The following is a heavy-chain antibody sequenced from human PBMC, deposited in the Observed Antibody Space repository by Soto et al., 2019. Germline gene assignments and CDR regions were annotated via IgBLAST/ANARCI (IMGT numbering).Heavy chain of an antibody. Sequence: QITLNESGPALVKPTQTLTLTCTFSGFSLNTRDVGVGWIRQPPGKALEWLGVVYWDDYKTYSPSLKSRLTITQDTPKIQVVLRMTKMDPVDTATYYCAHCRGGVASFWGQGTLVTVSS. J-gene: IGHJ4*02. CDR1: GFSLNTRDVG. V-gene: IGHV2-5*02. CDR3: AHCRGGVASF. CDR2: VYWDDYK. D-gene: IGHD3-16*01.